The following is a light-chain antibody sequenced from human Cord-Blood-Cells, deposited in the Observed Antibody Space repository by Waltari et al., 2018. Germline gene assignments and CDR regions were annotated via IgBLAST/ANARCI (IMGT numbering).Light chain of an antibody. CDR1: SSDVGGYTY. J-gene: IGLJ1*01. V-gene: IGLV2-11*01. CDR2: DVS. CDR3: CSYAGSYTYV. Sequence: QSALTQPRSVSGSPGQSAPISCTGTSSDVGGYTYVSWYQQHPGKAPKLMIYDVSKRPSGVPDRFSGSKSGNTASLTISGLQAEDEADYYCCSYAGSYTYVFGTGTKVTVL.